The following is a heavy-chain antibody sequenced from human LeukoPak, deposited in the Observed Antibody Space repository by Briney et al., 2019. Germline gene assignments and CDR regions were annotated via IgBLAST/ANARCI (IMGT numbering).Heavy chain of an antibody. D-gene: IGHD3-9*01. CDR1: GFTFDDYG. Sequence: GGSLRLSCAASGFTFDDYGMSWVRQAPGKGLEWVSGINWNGGSTGYADSVKGRFTISRDNAKNSLYLQMNSLRAEDTALYYCFFLAEDAIRYFDWLDYYYYYYMDVWGKGTTVTVSS. CDR3: FFLAEDAIRYFDWLDYYYYYYMDV. J-gene: IGHJ6*03. V-gene: IGHV3-20*04. CDR2: INWNGGST.